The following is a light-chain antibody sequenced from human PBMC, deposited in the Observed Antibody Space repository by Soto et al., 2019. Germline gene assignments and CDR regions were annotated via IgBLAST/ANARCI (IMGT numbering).Light chain of an antibody. V-gene: IGKV1-5*03. CDR2: KAT. CDR1: QSITTW. J-gene: IGKJ2*01. CDR3: QQYNDYQYT. Sequence: DIAMTQSPATLSASVGDRVTITCRASQSITTWLAWYQQKPGKTPKLLIYKATNVQTGVPSRFSGSGSGTEFSLTFSSLQPEDFAVYYCQQYNDYQYTFGQGTKLEIK.